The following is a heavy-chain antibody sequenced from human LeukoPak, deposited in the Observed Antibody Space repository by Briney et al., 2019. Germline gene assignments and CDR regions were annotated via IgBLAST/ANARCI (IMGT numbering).Heavy chain of an antibody. CDR2: INPSGGST. D-gene: IGHD5-18*01. CDR1: GYTFTSYY. J-gene: IGHJ6*02. Sequence: ASVTVSFKASGYTFTSYYMHWVRQAPGQGLEWMGIINPSGGSTSYAQKFQGRVTMTRDTSTSTVYMELSSLRSEDTAVYYCARECGYSYGSADDCMHYYGMDVWGQGTTVTVSS. V-gene: IGHV1-46*01. CDR3: ARECGYSYGSADDCMHYYGMDV.